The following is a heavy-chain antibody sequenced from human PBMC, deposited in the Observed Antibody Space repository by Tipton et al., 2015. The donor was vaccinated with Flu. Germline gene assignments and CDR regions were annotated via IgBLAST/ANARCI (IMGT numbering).Heavy chain of an antibody. CDR3: VRRDYSNYVSEPKNWFDP. V-gene: IGHV4-59*02. D-gene: IGHD4-11*01. CDR2: IYYGGTT. J-gene: IGHJ5*02. Sequence: TLSLTCTVSGGAVSSYFWTWIRQPPGKQLEWIGYIYYGGTTNYNPSLRSRVTFSMDTSKNQFSLRLSSVTAADTAVYYCVRRDYSNYVSEPKNWFDPWGPGTLVTVSS. CDR1: GGAVSSYF.